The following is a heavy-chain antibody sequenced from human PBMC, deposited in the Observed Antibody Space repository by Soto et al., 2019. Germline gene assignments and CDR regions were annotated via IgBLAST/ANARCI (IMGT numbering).Heavy chain of an antibody. V-gene: IGHV3-30*18. D-gene: IGHD3-3*01. J-gene: IGHJ6*03. CDR2: ISYDGSNK. CDR1: GFTFSSYG. Sequence: QVQLVESGGGVVQPGRSLRLSCAASGFTFSSYGMHWVRQAPGKGLEWVAVISYDGSNKYYADSVKGRFTISRDNSKNTLYLKMNSLRAEDTAVYYCAKDSYDFWSGYLDYYYMDVW. CDR3: AKDSYDFWSGYLDYYYMDV.